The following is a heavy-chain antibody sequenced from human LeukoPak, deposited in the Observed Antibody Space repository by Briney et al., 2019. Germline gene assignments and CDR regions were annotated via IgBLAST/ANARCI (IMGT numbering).Heavy chain of an antibody. V-gene: IGHV3-23*01. J-gene: IGHJ4*02. CDR1: GFTFSSYA. D-gene: IGHD1-26*01. CDR2: ISGSGGST. Sequence: GGSLRLSCAASGFTFSSYAMNWVRQAPGKGLEWVSVISGSGGSTHYADSVKGRFTISRDNSKNTLYLQMNSLRAEDTALYYCAKDYGVVGATLNYWGQGTLVTVSS. CDR3: AKDYGVVGATLNY.